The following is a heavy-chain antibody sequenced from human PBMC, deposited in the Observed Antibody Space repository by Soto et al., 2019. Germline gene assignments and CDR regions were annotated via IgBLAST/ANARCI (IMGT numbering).Heavy chain of an antibody. J-gene: IGHJ4*02. CDR3: ALTGLWLGTDY. Sequence: HPGGSLRLSCAASGFTFDDYAMHWVRQAPGKGLEWVSGISWNSGSIGYADSVKGRFTISRDNAKNSLYLQMNSLRAEDTALYYCALTGLWLGTDYWGQGTLVTVSS. CDR1: GFTFDDYA. CDR2: ISWNSGSI. D-gene: IGHD5-18*01. V-gene: IGHV3-9*01.